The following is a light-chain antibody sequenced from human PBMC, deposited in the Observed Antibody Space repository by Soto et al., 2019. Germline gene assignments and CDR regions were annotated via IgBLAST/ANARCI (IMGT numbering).Light chain of an antibody. Sequence: DIVMTQRPLSLSVTPGQPASMCCRCSQRLLHSNDYNYLDWYLQKPGQSPQLLIYLGSNRASGVPDRFSGSGSGTDFTLEICRVEAEDVSVYYCMQAPQIPPSFAQGGKV. CDR3: MQAPQIPPS. V-gene: IGKV2-28*01. CDR2: LGS. CDR1: QRLLHSNDYNY. J-gene: IGKJ1*01.